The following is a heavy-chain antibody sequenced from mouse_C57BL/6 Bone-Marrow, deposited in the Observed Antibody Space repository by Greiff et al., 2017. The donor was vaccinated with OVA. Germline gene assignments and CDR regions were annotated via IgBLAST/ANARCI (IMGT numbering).Heavy chain of an antibody. CDR1: GYTFTDYN. V-gene: IGHV1-22*01. Sequence: EVKLVESGPELVKPGASVKMSCKASGYTFTDYNMHWVKQSHGKSLEWIGYINPNNGGTSYNQKFKGKATLTVNKSSSTAYMELRSLTSEDSAVYYCARGLLRRDFDYWGQGTTLTVSS. CDR2: INPNNGGT. J-gene: IGHJ2*01. D-gene: IGHD1-1*01. CDR3: ARGLLRRDFDY.